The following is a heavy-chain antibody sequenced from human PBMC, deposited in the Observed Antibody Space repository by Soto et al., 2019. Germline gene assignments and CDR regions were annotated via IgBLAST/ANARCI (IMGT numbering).Heavy chain of an antibody. CDR3: ARGPSRLLMGDSFA. V-gene: IGHV4-34*01. CDR1: GGSFSGHY. D-gene: IGHD2-8*01. CDR2: IIHSGST. Sequence: SETLSLTCAVYGGSFSGHYWSWIHQPPGKGLEWIGEIIHSGSTTYNPSLKSRVAISVDTSKNQFSLKLNSVTAADTAVYYCARGPSRLLMGDSFAWGQGTLVTVS. J-gene: IGHJ5*02.